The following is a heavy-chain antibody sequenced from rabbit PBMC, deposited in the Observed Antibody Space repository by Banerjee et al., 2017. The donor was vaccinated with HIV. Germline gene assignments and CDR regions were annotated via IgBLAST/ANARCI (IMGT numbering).Heavy chain of an antibody. Sequence: QSLEESGGDLVKPEGSLTLTCKASGIDFSGYYYITWVRQAPGKGLEWIACIYAGSGSTYYASWAKGRFTISKTSSTTVTLQMTSLTAADTATYFCARRYGNYGGSNFNLWGPGTLVTVS. V-gene: IGHV1S40*01. CDR2: IYAGSGST. D-gene: IGHD2-1*01. CDR1: GIDFSGYYY. J-gene: IGHJ4*01. CDR3: ARRYGNYGGSNFNL.